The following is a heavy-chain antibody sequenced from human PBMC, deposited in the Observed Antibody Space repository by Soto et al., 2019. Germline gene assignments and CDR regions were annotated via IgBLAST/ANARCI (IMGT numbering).Heavy chain of an antibody. CDR1: GYTFTSYA. D-gene: IGHD6-25*01. V-gene: IGHV1-3*01. J-gene: IGHJ3*02. Sequence: GASVKVSCKASGYTFTSYAMHWVRQAPGQRLEWMGWINAGNGNTKYSQKFQGRVTITRDTSASTAYMELSSLRSEDTAVYYCARERRSSGDDAFDIWGQGTMVTVSS. CDR2: INAGNGNT. CDR3: ARERRSSGDDAFDI.